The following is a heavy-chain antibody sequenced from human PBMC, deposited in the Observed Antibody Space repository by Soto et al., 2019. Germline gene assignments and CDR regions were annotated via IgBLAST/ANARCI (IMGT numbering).Heavy chain of an antibody. CDR1: GFTFSTYV. Sequence: HRWGSLRLSCAASGFTFSTYVMAWVRQAPGRGLEWVSGISASGSNGFYTDSVKGRFIISRDNSKNTLYLQMNSLRVDDTALYFCAKGDSDYYFDSLGQGTLVTVSS. V-gene: IGHV3-23*01. J-gene: IGHJ4*02. D-gene: IGHD4-4*01. CDR2: ISASGSNG. CDR3: AKGDSDYYFDS.